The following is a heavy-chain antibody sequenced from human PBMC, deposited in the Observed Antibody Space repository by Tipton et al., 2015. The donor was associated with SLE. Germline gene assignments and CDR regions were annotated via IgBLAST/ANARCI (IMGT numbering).Heavy chain of an antibody. D-gene: IGHD2-15*01. CDR1: GGSFSGYY. Sequence: LRLSCAVYGGSFSGYYWSWIRQPPGKGLEWIGEINHSGSTNYNPSLKSRVTISVDTSKNQFSLKLSSVTAADTAVYYCARNPTSYCSGGSCYSPWSDPWGQGTLVTVSS. CDR2: INHSGST. CDR3: ARNPTSYCSGGSCYSPWSDP. V-gene: IGHV4-34*01. J-gene: IGHJ5*02.